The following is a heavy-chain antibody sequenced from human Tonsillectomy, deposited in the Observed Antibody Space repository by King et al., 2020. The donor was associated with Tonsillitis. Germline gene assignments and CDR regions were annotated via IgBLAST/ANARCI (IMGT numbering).Heavy chain of an antibody. D-gene: IGHD2-21*02. CDR3: ATEGAYCGAACYEWSDY. V-gene: IGHV3-30*03. CDR1: EFTFSSYG. CDR2: ISYDGSDK. Sequence: VQLVESGGGVVQPGRSLRLSCAASEFTFSSYGMHWVRQAPGKGLEWVAVISYDGSDKYYADSVKGRFTISRDNSKNTLYLQMNSLKAEDTAVYYCATEGAYCGAACYEWSDYGGQGTLLTVPS. J-gene: IGHJ4*02.